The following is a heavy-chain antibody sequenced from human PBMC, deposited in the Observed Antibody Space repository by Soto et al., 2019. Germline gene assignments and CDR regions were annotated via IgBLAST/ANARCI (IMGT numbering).Heavy chain of an antibody. Sequence: GSLRLSCAASGFTFSSYAMSWVRQAPGKGLEWVSAISGSGGSTYYADSVKGRFTISRDNSKNTLYLQMNSLRAEDTAVYYCAKPRTSYYDSSGYYDWYFDLWGRGALVTVSS. D-gene: IGHD3-22*01. CDR1: GFTFSSYA. V-gene: IGHV3-23*01. J-gene: IGHJ2*01. CDR2: ISGSGGST. CDR3: AKPRTSYYDSSGYYDWYFDL.